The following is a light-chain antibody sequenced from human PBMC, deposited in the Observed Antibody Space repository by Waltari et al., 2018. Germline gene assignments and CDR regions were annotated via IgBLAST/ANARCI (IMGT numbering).Light chain of an antibody. CDR2: KDN. CDR1: LLAKKH. CDR3: YSVADKNVV. V-gene: IGLV3-27*01. J-gene: IGLJ2*01. Sequence: SYELTQPSSVSVSPGQTARTTCPGDLLAKKHVRWFQQKPGQAPVLVIYKDNERPSGIPERFSGSSSGTTVTLTISGAQVDDEADYYCYSVADKNVVFGGGTKLTVL.